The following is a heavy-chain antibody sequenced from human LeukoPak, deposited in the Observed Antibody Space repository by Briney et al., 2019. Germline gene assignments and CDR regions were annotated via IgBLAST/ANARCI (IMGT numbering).Heavy chain of an antibody. CDR3: AKGREKSCTSTSCYHDY. D-gene: IGHD2-2*01. J-gene: IGHJ4*02. Sequence: GGSLRLSCAASGFTFSSYGMHWVRQAPGKGLEWVAFIRYDGDNKYYADSVKGRFTISRDNSENTLYLQMNSLRVEDTAVYFCAKGREKSCTSTSCYHDYWGQGTLVSVSS. CDR1: GFTFSSYG. CDR2: IRYDGDNK. V-gene: IGHV3-30*02.